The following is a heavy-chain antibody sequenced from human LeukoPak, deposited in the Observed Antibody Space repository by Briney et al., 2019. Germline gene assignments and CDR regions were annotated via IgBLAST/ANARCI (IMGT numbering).Heavy chain of an antibody. CDR3: ARGKKDSPQFQH. Sequence: SETLSLTCTVSGGSISSSSYYWGWIRQPPGNGLEWIGYIYYSGSTNYNPSLKSRVTISVDTSKNQFSLKLSSVTAADTAVYYCARGKKDSPQFQHWGQGTLVTVSS. V-gene: IGHV4-61*05. CDR1: GGSISSSSYY. CDR2: IYYSGST. D-gene: IGHD3-22*01. J-gene: IGHJ1*01.